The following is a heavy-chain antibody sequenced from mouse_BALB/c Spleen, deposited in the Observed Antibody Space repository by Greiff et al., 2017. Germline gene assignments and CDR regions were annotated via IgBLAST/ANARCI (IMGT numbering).Heavy chain of an antibody. CDR3: ARLDYYGSPFAY. Sequence: EVQVVESGGGLVKPGGSLKLSCAASGFAFSSYDMSWVRQTPEKRLEWVAYISSGGGSTYYPDTVKGRFTISRDNAKNTLYLQMSSLKSEDTAMYYCARLDYYGSPFAYWGQGTLVTVSA. CDR1: GFAFSSYD. D-gene: IGHD1-1*01. J-gene: IGHJ3*01. CDR2: ISSGGGST. V-gene: IGHV5-12-1*01.